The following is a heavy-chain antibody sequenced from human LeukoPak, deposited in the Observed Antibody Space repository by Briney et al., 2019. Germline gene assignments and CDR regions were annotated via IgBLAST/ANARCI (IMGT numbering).Heavy chain of an antibody. J-gene: IGHJ4*02. V-gene: IGHV4-38-2*02. CDR2: IYHSGST. CDR3: ARQTGSGLFILP. D-gene: IGHD3/OR15-3a*01. CDR1: GYSISSGYY. Sequence: SETLSLTCTVSGYSISSGYYWGWIRQPPGKGLEWIGSIYHSGSTYYNPSLKSRVTISIDTSKNQFSLRLTSVTAADTAVYYCARQTGSGLFILPGGQGTLVTVSS.